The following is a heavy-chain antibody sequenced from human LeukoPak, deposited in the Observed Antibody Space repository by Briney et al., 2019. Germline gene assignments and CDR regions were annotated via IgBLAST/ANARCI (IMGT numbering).Heavy chain of an antibody. V-gene: IGHV1-2*02. D-gene: IGHD1-14*01. Sequence: ASVKVSCKASGYTFTGYYMHWVRQAPGQGLEWMGWINPNSGGTNYAPKFQGRVTMTRDTSISTAYMELSRLRSDDTAVYYCARLPYNSAEYFQHWGQGTLVTVSS. CDR3: ARLPYNSAEYFQH. J-gene: IGHJ1*01. CDR1: GYTFTGYY. CDR2: INPNSGGT.